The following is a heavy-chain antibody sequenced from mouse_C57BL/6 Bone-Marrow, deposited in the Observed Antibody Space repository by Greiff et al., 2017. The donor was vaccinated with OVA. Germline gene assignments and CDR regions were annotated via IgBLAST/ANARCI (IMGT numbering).Heavy chain of an antibody. CDR1: GYTFTDYY. CDR2: INPYNGGT. V-gene: IGHV1-19*01. CDR3: ARDGFLYYFDY. J-gene: IGHJ2*01. Sequence: VQLQQSGPVLVKPGASVKMSCKASGYTFTDYYMNWVKQSHGKSLEWIGVINPYNGGTSYNQKFKGKATSTVDKSSSTAYMELNSLTSEDSAVYYCARDGFLYYFDYWGQGTTLTVSS. D-gene: IGHD2-3*01.